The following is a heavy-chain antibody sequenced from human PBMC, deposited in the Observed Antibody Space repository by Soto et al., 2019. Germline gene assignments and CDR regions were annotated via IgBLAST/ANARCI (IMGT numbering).Heavy chain of an antibody. V-gene: IGHV3-64*01. J-gene: IGHJ4*02. CDR2: ISSNGGST. Sequence: GSLRLSCAASGFTFSSYAMHWVRQAPGKGLEYVSAISSNGGSTYYANSVKGRFTISRDNSKNTLYLQMGSLRAEDMAVYYCAREYYDILTGYYISPHFDYWGQGTLVTVSS. CDR3: AREYYDILTGYYISPHFDY. D-gene: IGHD3-9*01. CDR1: GFTFSSYA.